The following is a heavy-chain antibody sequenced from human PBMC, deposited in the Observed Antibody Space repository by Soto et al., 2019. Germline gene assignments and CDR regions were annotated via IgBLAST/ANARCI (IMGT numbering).Heavy chain of an antibody. CDR3: ASSPDVILEWPLVFAFDY. V-gene: IGHV4-31*03. J-gene: IGHJ4*02. D-gene: IGHD3-3*01. CDR1: GGSISSGGYY. Sequence: SETLSLTCTVSGGSISSGGYYWSWIRQHPGKGLEWIGYIYYSGSTYYNPSLKSRVTISVDTSKNQFSLKLSSVTAADTAVYYCASSPDVILEWPLVFAFDYWGQGTLVTVSS. CDR2: IYYSGST.